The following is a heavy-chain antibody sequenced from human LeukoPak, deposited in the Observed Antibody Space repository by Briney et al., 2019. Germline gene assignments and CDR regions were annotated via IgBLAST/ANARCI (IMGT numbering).Heavy chain of an antibody. D-gene: IGHD3-22*01. J-gene: IGHJ5*02. CDR2: ISSSDNII. Sequence: GGSLRLSCAASGFIFSDYYMTWIRQAPGKGLEWVSYISSSDNIIHYADSVKGRFTISRDSAQNSLDLQMNSLRAEDTAVYYCASFLSSGYCQTWYDPWGQGTLVTVSS. CDR1: GFIFSDYY. V-gene: IGHV3-11*04. CDR3: ASFLSSGYCQTWYDP.